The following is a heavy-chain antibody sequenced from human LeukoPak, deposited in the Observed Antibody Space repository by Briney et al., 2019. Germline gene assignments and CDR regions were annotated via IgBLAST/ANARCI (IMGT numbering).Heavy chain of an antibody. CDR1: GFTFSSYG. CDR2: IWYDGSNK. Sequence: PGGSLRLSCAASGFTFSSYGMHWVRQAPGKGLEWVAVIWYDGSNKYYADSVKGRFTISRDNSKNTLYLQMNSLRAEDTAVYYCARDAYYYDSSGYEDYWGQGTLVTVSS. J-gene: IGHJ4*02. CDR3: ARDAYYYDSSGYEDY. D-gene: IGHD3-22*01. V-gene: IGHV3-33*01.